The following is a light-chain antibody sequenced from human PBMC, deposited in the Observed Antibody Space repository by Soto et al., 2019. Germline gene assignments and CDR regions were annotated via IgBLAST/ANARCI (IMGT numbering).Light chain of an antibody. CDR3: QQRSNWPPEIT. J-gene: IGKJ5*01. CDR1: QSISSNF. Sequence: IVLPQSPCTLSLSPVERATLSCRASQSISSNFLAWYQQKRGQAPRLLIHGASNRATGIPDRFSGSGSGTDFTLTITRLEPEDFAVYYCQQRSNWPPEITFGQGTRLEIK. CDR2: GAS. V-gene: IGKV3D-20*02.